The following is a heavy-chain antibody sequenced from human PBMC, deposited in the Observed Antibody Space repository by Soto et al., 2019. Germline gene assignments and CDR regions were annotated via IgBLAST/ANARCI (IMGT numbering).Heavy chain of an antibody. CDR3: ARSITIFDGLRYFDY. CDR1: GYTFTSYA. CDR2: ISAYNGNT. J-gene: IGHJ4*02. V-gene: IGHV1-18*01. D-gene: IGHD3-3*01. Sequence: ASVKVSCKASGYTFTSYAMHWVRQAPGQRLEWMGWISAYNGNTNYAQKLQGRVTMTTDTSTSTAYMELRSLRSDDTAVYYCARSITIFDGLRYFDYWGQGTLVTVSS.